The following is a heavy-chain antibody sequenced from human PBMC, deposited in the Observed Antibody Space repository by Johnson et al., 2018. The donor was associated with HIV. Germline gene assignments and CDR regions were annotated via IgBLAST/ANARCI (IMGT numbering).Heavy chain of an antibody. Sequence: EVQLVESGGGLVQPGRSLRLSCAASGFTFDDYAMHWVRQAPGKGLEWVSGISWNSGSIGYADSVKGRFTISRDNAKNSLYLQMNSLRAEDTAVYYCARDRRFGDPGAFDIWGQGTMVTVSS. CDR3: ARDRRFGDPGAFDI. CDR2: ISWNSGSI. V-gene: IGHV3-9*01. J-gene: IGHJ3*02. D-gene: IGHD2-21*02. CDR1: GFTFDDYA.